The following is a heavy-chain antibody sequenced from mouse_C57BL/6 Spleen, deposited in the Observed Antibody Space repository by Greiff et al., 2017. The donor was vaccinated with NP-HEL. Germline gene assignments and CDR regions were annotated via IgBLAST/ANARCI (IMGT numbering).Heavy chain of an antibody. CDR2: INPNNGGT. J-gene: IGHJ2*01. D-gene: IGHD1-2*01. CDR1: GYTFTDSY. V-gene: IGHV1-26*01. CDR3: AKGCYDGSHC. Sequence: EVKLQQSGPELVKPGASVKISCKASGYTFTDSYMNWVKQSHGKSLEWIGDINPNNGGTSYKQKFKGKATLSVDKSSSTAYMELRSLTSEDSAVEYCAKGCYDGSHCWGQGTTLAVSS.